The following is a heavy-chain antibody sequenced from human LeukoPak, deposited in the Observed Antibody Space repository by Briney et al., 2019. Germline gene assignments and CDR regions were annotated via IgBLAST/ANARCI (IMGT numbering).Heavy chain of an antibody. CDR1: GFTFSSYG. V-gene: IGHV3-30*12. Sequence: GGSLRLSCAASGFTFSSYGMHWVRQAPGKGLEWVAVISYDGSNKYYADSVKGRFTISRDNSKNTLYLQMNSLRAEDTAVYYCASRKLRLGELSLYFDYWGQGTLVTVSS. CDR2: ISYDGSNK. J-gene: IGHJ4*02. D-gene: IGHD3-16*02. CDR3: ASRKLRLGELSLYFDY.